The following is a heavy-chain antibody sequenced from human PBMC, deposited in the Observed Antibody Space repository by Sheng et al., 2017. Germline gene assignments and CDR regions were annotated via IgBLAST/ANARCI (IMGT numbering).Heavy chain of an antibody. D-gene: IGHD2-15*01. CDR2: INYAGST. CDR3: ARRRDPCSTETCYASPLDS. Sequence: QVQLQQWGAGLLKPSETLSLTCAVYGGSFSDYYWTWIRQPPTGRGLEWIGEINYAGSTNYNPSLKSRVTISVDTSKNQFSLKVKSGTAADTAVYYCARRRDPCSTETCYASPLDSWGQGTLVTVSS. J-gene: IGHJ4*02. CDR1: GGSFSDYY. V-gene: IGHV4-34*01.